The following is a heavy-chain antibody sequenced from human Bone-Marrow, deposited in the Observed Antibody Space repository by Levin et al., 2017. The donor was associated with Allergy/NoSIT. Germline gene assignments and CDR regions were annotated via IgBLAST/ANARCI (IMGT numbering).Heavy chain of an antibody. CDR1: GGSFGSGSYY. J-gene: IGHJ6*02. V-gene: IGHV4-61*01. D-gene: IGHD5-24*01. Sequence: SETLSLTCTVSGGSFGSGSYYWNWIRQFPGKELQWIGYINYSGSTIYNPSLNSRVNISFDTSKSQFFLRLSSVTAADTAVYYCARDEIGYKFPHQYYYGLDVWGQGTTVTVSS. CDR2: INYSGST. CDR3: ARDEIGYKFPHQYYYGLDV.